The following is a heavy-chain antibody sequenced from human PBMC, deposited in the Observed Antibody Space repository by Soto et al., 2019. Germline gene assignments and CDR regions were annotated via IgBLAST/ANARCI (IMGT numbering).Heavy chain of an antibody. V-gene: IGHV5-51*01. Sequence: GESLKISCKGSGYSFTSYWIGWVRQMPGKGLEWMGIIYPGDSDTRYSLSFQGRVTISADKSISTAYLQWSSLKASDTAMYYCARRQGDIVVVPAGFDIWGQGTMVTVSS. CDR3: ARRQGDIVVVPAGFDI. CDR1: GYSFTSYW. J-gene: IGHJ3*02. CDR2: IYPGDSDT. D-gene: IGHD2-2*01.